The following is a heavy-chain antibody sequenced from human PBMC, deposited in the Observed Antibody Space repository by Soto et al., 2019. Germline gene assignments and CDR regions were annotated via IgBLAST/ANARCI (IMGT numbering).Heavy chain of an antibody. J-gene: IGHJ4*02. D-gene: IGHD5-12*01. CDR3: ARARDGYNFLYEPT. CDR2: IYSGGKT. Sequence: SCAASGFTVSSNYMSWVRQAPGKGLEWVSVIYSGGKTDYADSVKGRFTISRDNSKRTVYLQMNSLRAEDTGVYYCARARDGYNFLYEPTWGQGTLVTVSS. V-gene: IGHV3-53*01. CDR1: GFTVSSNY.